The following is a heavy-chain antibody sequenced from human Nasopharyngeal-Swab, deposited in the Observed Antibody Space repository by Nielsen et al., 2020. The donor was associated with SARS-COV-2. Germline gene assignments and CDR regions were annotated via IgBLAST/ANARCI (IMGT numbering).Heavy chain of an antibody. V-gene: IGHV4-34*01. CDR2: INYSGST. CDR1: GGSFSGYY. D-gene: IGHD3-9*01. Sequence: SESLSLTCAVYGGSFSGYYWSWIRQPPGKGLEWIGDINYSGSTNYNPSRKSRVTISVDTSKNQFSLKLNSLTAADTAVYYCARAGGRSYYDILTGYSNWFDPWGQGTLVTVSS. CDR3: ARAGGRSYYDILTGYSNWFDP. J-gene: IGHJ5*02.